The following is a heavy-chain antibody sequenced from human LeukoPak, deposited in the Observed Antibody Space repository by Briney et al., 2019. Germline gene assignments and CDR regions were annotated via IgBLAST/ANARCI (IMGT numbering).Heavy chain of an antibody. CDR2: IYYSGNT. J-gene: IGHJ4*02. D-gene: IGHD3-10*01. CDR1: GGSISSSSDY. V-gene: IGHV4-39*01. CDR3: ARRTASYYSYFDY. Sequence: SETLSFTCSVSGGSISSSSDYWGWIRQPPGKGLEWIASIYYSGNTYYNPSLKSRLNISVDTSKDRFSLTLSAVTAADTAVYYCARRTASYYSYFDYWGQGTLVIVSS.